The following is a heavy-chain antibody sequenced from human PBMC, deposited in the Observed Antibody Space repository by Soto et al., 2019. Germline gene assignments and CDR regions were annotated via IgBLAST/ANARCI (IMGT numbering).Heavy chain of an antibody. CDR2: ISWDGGST. CDR1: GFTFDDYA. CDR3: AKDLGIAVAHYYYYYGMDV. J-gene: IGHJ6*02. D-gene: IGHD6-19*01. V-gene: IGHV3-43D*04. Sequence: PGGSLRLSCAASGFTFDDYAMHWVRQAPGKGLEWVSLISWDGGSTYYADSVKGRFTISRDNSKNSLYLQTNSLRAEDTALYYCAKDLGIAVAHYYYYYGMDVWGQGTTVTVSS.